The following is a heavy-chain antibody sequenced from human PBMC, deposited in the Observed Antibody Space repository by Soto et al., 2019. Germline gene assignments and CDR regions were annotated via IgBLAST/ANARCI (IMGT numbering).Heavy chain of an antibody. CDR3: AKDGIVVVPAAIGYDAFDI. J-gene: IGHJ3*02. Sequence: SLRLSCAASGFTFSSYAMSWVRQAPGKGLEWVSAISGSGGSTYYADSVKGRFTISRDNSKNTLYLQMNSLRAEDTAVYYCAKDGIVVVPAAIGYDAFDIWGQGTMVTVSS. V-gene: IGHV3-23*01. CDR2: ISGSGGST. D-gene: IGHD2-2*01. CDR1: GFTFSSYA.